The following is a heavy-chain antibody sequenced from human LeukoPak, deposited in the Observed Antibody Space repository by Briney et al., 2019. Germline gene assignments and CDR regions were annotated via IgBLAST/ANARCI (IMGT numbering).Heavy chain of an antibody. CDR1: GFTFSSFA. J-gene: IGHJ6*02. CDR3: AKGRKSYYSGMDV. Sequence: GGSLRLSCAASGFTFSSFAMSWVRQAPGKGLEWVSGISGSGGSTDYADSVKGQFTISRDTSKNTLSPHMNSLRAEDTAVYRCAKGRKSYYSGMDVWGQGTTVTVSS. V-gene: IGHV3-23*01. CDR2: ISGSGGST.